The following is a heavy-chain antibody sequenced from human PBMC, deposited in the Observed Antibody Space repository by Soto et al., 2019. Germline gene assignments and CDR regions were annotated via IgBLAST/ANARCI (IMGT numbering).Heavy chain of an antibody. CDR1: GYTFTSYD. D-gene: IGHD3-10*01. V-gene: IGHV1-8*01. Sequence: QVQLVQSGAEVKRPGASVKVSCKASGYTFTSYDFNWVRQAPGQGLEWMGWVNPNSGDTDYAQKFQGRVTITRNTSIRTAYMELSSLRAEDTAVYYCARASYLAPAFDVWGQGTMVTVSS. CDR3: ARASYLAPAFDV. CDR2: VNPNSGDT. J-gene: IGHJ3*01.